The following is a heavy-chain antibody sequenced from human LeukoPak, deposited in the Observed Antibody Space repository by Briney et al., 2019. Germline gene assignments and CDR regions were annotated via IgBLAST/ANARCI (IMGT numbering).Heavy chain of an antibody. CDR3: ARDGRPLDY. CDR2: IKQDGSEK. Sequence: PGGSLRLSCAASGFTFSSWWMTWVRQAPGKGLEWVANIKQDGSEKYYVDSVKGRFTISRDNAKISLYLYMNSLRADDTAVYYCARDGRPLDYWGQGILVTVSS. CDR1: GFTFSSWW. J-gene: IGHJ4*02. D-gene: IGHD1-26*01. V-gene: IGHV3-7*01.